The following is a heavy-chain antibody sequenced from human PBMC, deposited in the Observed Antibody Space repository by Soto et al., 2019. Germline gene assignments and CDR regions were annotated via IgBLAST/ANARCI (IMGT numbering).Heavy chain of an antibody. D-gene: IGHD1-26*01. Sequence: GGSLRLSCAASGFTFSSYTLNLARQAPGKGLEWVSYISSSSSTIYYADSVKGRFTISRDNAKNSLYLQMNSLRDEDTAVYYCAREGGSLNWFDPWGQGTLVTVS. CDR1: GFTFSSYT. CDR2: ISSSSSTI. V-gene: IGHV3-48*02. CDR3: AREGGSLNWFDP. J-gene: IGHJ5*02.